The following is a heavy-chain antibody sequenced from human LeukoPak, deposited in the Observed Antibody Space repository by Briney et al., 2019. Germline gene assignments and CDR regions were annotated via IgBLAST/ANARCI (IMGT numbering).Heavy chain of an antibody. D-gene: IGHD6-13*01. CDR3: ASEYRSPRLGYYMDV. CDR2: ISSNCRTI. Sequence: GGSLRLSCAASGFTFSDYYMSWVRQAPGKGVEWVSYISSNCRTIYYAHSVKGRFTISRDNAKNSLYLHMNSLRAEDTAVYYCASEYRSPRLGYYMDVWGKGTTVTISS. V-gene: IGHV3-11*01. CDR1: GFTFSDYY. J-gene: IGHJ6*03.